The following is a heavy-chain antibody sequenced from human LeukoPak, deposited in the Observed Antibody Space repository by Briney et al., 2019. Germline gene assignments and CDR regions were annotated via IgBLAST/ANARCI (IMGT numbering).Heavy chain of an antibody. V-gene: IGHV4-59*08. Sequence: SETLSLTFILSGGSISDSYWSFIRQPPGRGLEWIGSISYSGSAYYNPSLKSRAAISLHTSNSEFSLRLTSVTAADTAIYYCARHPPYCSGATCNAGLDVWGQGTTVTVSS. J-gene: IGHJ6*02. CDR3: ARHPPYCSGATCNAGLDV. CDR1: GGSISDSY. D-gene: IGHD2-15*01. CDR2: ISYSGSA.